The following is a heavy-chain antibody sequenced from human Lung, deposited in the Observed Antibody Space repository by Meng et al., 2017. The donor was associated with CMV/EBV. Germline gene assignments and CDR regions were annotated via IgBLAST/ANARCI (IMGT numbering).Heavy chain of an antibody. CDR3: GGNHFKDY. V-gene: IGHV3-7*01. CDR1: GFPFSQYW. CDR2: IKADGTVT. J-gene: IGHJ4*02. D-gene: IGHD3-3*02. Sequence: GEXXKISCVASGFPFSQYWMDWARQSAGRGLEWVANIKADGTVTYYGASVRGRFTISRDNAHNAVLLQMTDLKVEDTAVYFWGGNHFKDYWGQGSMVTVSS.